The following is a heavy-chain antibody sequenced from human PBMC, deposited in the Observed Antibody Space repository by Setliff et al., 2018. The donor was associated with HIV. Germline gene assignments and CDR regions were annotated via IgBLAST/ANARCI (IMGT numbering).Heavy chain of an antibody. CDR3: ARDLTEVTSTSRRYYYYMAV. Sequence: ASVKVSCKASGYTFTGYYMHWVRQAPGQGLEWMGRINPNSGGTNYAQKFQGRVTMTRDTSISTAYMELSSLRSDDTAVYYCARDLTEVTSTSRRYYYYMAVWGKGTTVTVSS. CDR2: INPNSGGT. D-gene: IGHD4-17*01. CDR1: GYTFTGYY. V-gene: IGHV1-2*06. J-gene: IGHJ6*03.